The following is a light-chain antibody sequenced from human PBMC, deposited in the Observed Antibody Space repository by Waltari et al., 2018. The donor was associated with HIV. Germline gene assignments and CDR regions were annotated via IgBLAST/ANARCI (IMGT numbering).Light chain of an antibody. CDR1: RSDVGGKEK. J-gene: IGLJ2*01. CDR2: DVT. Sequence: QSALTQPISVSGAPGQQVTVSATRTRSDVGGKEKVSWFHNQQGKPPNLLVYDVTMRPAGVPNRFSGSKSGSTASLTISVLQAEDQGDYYCCSYAGGSTLFGGGTKLTVL. V-gene: IGLV2-11*01. CDR3: CSYAGGSTL.